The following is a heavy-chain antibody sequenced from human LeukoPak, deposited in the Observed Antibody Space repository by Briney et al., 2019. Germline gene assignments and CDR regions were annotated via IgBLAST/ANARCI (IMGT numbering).Heavy chain of an antibody. V-gene: IGHV1-2*02. CDR3: ARDWLLRYSQGGLDY. CDR1: GYTFTIYY. CDR2: INPKSGDT. J-gene: IGHJ4*02. Sequence: ASVTVSFKPSGYTFTIYYIHWVRQAPGQGLEWMGWINPKSGDTNYAEKFQGRVTMTRDTSITTAYMEVSSLRSDDTAVYYCARDWLLRYSQGGLDYWGQGTLVTVSS. D-gene: IGHD3-9*01.